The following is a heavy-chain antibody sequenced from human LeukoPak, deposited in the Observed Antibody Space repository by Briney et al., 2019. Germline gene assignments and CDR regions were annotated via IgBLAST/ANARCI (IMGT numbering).Heavy chain of an antibody. Sequence: SQTLSLTCAISGDSVSSNSAAWNWIRQSPSRGLEWLGRTYYRSKWYNDYAVSVKSRITINPDTSKNQFSLQLKSVTPEDTAVYYCARVSTAARLDYYYYMDVWGKGTTVTVSS. J-gene: IGHJ6*03. V-gene: IGHV6-1*01. CDR1: GDSVSSNSAA. CDR3: ARVSTAARLDYYYYMDV. CDR2: TYYRSKWYN. D-gene: IGHD6-6*01.